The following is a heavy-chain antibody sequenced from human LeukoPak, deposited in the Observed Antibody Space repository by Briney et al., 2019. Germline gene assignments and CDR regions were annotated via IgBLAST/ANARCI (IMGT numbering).Heavy chain of an antibody. J-gene: IGHJ4*02. CDR3: ARVGDEYSNYFDY. CDR2: IFNGGST. Sequence: PGGSLRLSCAASGFTVSSNYMSWVRQDPGKGLGWVSAIFNGGSTYYPDSVKGRFTISRDKSKNTLYLQMNSLRAEDTAVYYCARVGDEYSNYFDYWGQGTLVTVSS. D-gene: IGHD4-11*01. CDR1: GFTVSSNY. V-gene: IGHV3-53*01.